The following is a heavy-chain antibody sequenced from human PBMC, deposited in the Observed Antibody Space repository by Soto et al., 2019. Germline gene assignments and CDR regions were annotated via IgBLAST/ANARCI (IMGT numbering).Heavy chain of an antibody. CDR1: GYTFTAYS. CDR2: FNPNSGDT. V-gene: IGHV1-2*02. Sequence: SVKVSCKASGYTFTAYSMHWVRQAPGQGLEWVGWFNPNSGDTIYAQKFQGRVTLTRDTSIGTAYMELYSLTSDDTAVYYCAREDSAVISLDYWGQGTLVTVSS. J-gene: IGHJ4*02. CDR3: AREDSAVISLDY. D-gene: IGHD6-19*01.